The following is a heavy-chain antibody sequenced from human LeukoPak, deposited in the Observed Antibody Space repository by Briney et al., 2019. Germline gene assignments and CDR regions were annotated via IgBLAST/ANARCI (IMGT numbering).Heavy chain of an antibody. CDR2: ISYDGSNK. J-gene: IGHJ6*03. D-gene: IGHD3-16*01. CDR1: GFTFSSYA. Sequence: GRSLRLSCAASGFTFSSYAMHWVRQAPGKGLEWVAVISYDGSNKYYADSVKGRFTISRDNSKNTLYLQMNSLRAEDTAVYYCARDANGGRFIHYHYMDVWGKGTTVTVSS. CDR3: ARDANGGRFIHYHYMDV. V-gene: IGHV3-30-3*01.